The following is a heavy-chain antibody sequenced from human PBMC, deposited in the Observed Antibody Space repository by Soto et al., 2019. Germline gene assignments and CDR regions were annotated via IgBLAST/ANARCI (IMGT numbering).Heavy chain of an antibody. V-gene: IGHV4-39*01. CDR1: GGSISSSSYY. CDR2: IYYSGST. J-gene: IGHJ5*02. Sequence: SETLSLTCTVSGGSISSSSYYWGWIRQPPGKGLEWIGSIYYSGSTYYNPSLKSRVTISVDNAKNSLYLQMNSLRAEDTAVYYCANQGSGPEFDAWGQGTLVTVPQ. CDR3: ANQGSGPEFDA.